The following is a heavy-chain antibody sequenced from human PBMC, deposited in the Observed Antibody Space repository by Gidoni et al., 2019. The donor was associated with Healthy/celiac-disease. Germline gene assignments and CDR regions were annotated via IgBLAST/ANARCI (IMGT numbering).Heavy chain of an antibody. D-gene: IGHD2-2*01. J-gene: IGHJ4*02. CDR2: ISYDGSNK. V-gene: IGHV3-30*18. CDR3: AKDGWGGYCSSTSCRNFFDY. Sequence: QVQLVASGGGVVQPGRSLSLSCAASGFTFGSYGSPWVRQAPGKGLEWVAVISYDGSNKYYADSVKGRFTISRDNSKNTLYLQMNSLRAEDTAVYYCAKDGWGGYCSSTSCRNFFDYWGQGTLVTVSS. CDR1: GFTFGSYG.